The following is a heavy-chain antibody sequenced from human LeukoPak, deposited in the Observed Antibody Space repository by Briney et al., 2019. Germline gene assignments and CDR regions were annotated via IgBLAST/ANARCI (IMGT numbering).Heavy chain of an antibody. CDR1: GGTFSSYA. V-gene: IGHV1-69*13. J-gene: IGHJ6*02. Sequence: ASVKVSCKAPGGTFSSYAISWVRQAPGQGLEWMGGIIPIFGTANYAQKFQGRVTIAADESTSTAYMELSSLRSEDTAVYYCARGYIVVVPAAMRKPYYYYGMDVWGQGTTVTVSS. CDR3: ARGYIVVVPAAMRKPYYYYGMDV. D-gene: IGHD2-2*01. CDR2: IIPIFGTA.